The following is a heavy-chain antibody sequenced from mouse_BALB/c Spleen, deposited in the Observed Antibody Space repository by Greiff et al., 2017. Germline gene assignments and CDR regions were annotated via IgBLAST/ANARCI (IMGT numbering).Heavy chain of an antibody. D-gene: IGHD1-1*02. J-gene: IGHJ4*01. CDR3: AREGGWNAMDY. CDR2: ISDGGSYT. Sequence: EVQRVESGGGLVKPGGSLKLSCAASGFTFSDYYMYWVRQTPEKRLEWVATISDGGSYTYYPDSVKGRFTISRDNAKNNLYLQMSSLKSEDTAMYYCAREGGWNAMDYWGQGTSVTVSA. V-gene: IGHV5-4*02. CDR1: GFTFSDYY.